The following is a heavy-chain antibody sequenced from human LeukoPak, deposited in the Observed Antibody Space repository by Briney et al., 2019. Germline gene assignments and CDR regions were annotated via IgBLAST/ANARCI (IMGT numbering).Heavy chain of an antibody. V-gene: IGHV3-53*01. J-gene: IGHJ5*02. Sequence: GSLRPSCAASGFTVSSNYMSWVRQAPGKGLEWVSVIYSGGSTYYADSVKGRFTISRDNSKNTLYLQMNNLRAEDTAVYYCARGSVDGDYLFSWGQGTLVTVSS. CDR3: ARGSVDGDYLFS. D-gene: IGHD4-17*01. CDR2: IYSGGST. CDR1: GFTVSSNY.